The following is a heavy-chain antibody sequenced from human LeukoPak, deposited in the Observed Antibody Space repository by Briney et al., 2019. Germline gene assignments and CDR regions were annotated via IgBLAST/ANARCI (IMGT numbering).Heavy chain of an antibody. Sequence: GGSLRLSCAASGFTFSNYGMHWVRQAPGKGLEWVAVIWYDGTNKFYADSVKGRFTISRGNSRSTLYLQMDTLRAEDTAVYYCAKGDSSNNYYPDVWGKGTTVTVSS. J-gene: IGHJ6*03. CDR1: GFTFSNYG. CDR3: AKGDSSNNYYPDV. V-gene: IGHV3-33*06. D-gene: IGHD3-16*01. CDR2: IWYDGTNK.